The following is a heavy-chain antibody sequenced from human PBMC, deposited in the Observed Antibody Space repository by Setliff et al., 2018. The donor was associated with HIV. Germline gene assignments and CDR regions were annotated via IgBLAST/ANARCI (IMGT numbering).Heavy chain of an antibody. V-gene: IGHV4-30-4*08. J-gene: IGHJ2*01. CDR2: IHYSGFT. Sequence: ASETLSLTCTVSGGSIASGDYYWNWIRQPPGKGLEWIGYIHYSGFTYYKPSLKSRVTVSVDTSKNQFSLKLSSVTAADTAVYYCARVLREYGDYWDWYFDLWGRGTLVTVSS. CDR1: GGSIASGDYY. CDR3: ARVLREYGDYWDWYFDL. D-gene: IGHD4-17*01.